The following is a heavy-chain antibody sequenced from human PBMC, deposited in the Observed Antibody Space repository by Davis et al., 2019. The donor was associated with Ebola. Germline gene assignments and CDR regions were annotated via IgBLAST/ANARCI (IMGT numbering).Heavy chain of an antibody. V-gene: IGHV1-2*04. Sequence: AASVKVSCKASGYTFTGYYMHWVRQAPGQGLEWMGWINPNSGGTNYAQKFQGWVTMTRDTSISTAYMELSRLRSDDTAVYSCARDPKYSGSYYYYYGMDIWGQGTTVTVSS. D-gene: IGHD1-26*01. CDR1: GYTFTGYY. J-gene: IGHJ6*02. CDR2: INPNSGGT. CDR3: ARDPKYSGSYYYYYGMDI.